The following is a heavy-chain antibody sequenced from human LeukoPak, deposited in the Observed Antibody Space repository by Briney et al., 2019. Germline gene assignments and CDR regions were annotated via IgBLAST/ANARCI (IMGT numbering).Heavy chain of an antibody. CDR3: ARYVDWSDYYGMDV. D-gene: IGHD3-9*01. Sequence: GASVKVSCKASGYTFTSYSISWVRQAPGQGLEWMGWISAYNGNTNYAQKLQGRVTMTTDTSTSTAYMELRSLRSDDTAVYYCARYVDWSDYYGMDVWGKGTTVTVSS. J-gene: IGHJ6*04. CDR1: GYTFTSYS. CDR2: ISAYNGNT. V-gene: IGHV1-18*04.